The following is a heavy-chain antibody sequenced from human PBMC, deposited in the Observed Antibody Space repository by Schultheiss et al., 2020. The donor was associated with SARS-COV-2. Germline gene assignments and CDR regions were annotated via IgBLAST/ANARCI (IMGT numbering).Heavy chain of an antibody. CDR2: ISYDGSNK. D-gene: IGHD6-13*01. Sequence: GGSLRLSCAASGFTFSNAWMNWVRQAPGKGLEWVAVISYDGSNKYYADSVKGRFTISRDNSKNTLYLQMNSLRAEDTAVYYCAKDRVAAAGRFDYWGQGTLVTVSS. J-gene: IGHJ4*02. CDR3: AKDRVAAAGRFDY. CDR1: GFTFSNAW. V-gene: IGHV3-30*18.